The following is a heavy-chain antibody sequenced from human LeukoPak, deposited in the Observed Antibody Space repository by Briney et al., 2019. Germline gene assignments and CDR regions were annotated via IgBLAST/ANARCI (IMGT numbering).Heavy chain of an antibody. CDR3: AKGRSAYDSSVYYYGN. D-gene: IGHD3-22*01. CDR1: GASISGRDYY. V-gene: IGHV4-39*07. Sequence: TSETLSLTCTVSGASISGRDYYWGWIRQPPGKGLDWIGTIYYSRTTYYTPSLKSRVTISVDTSKNQFSLRLTSVTAADTAVYYCAKGRSAYDSSVYYYGNWGQGILVTVSS. J-gene: IGHJ4*02. CDR2: IYYSRTT.